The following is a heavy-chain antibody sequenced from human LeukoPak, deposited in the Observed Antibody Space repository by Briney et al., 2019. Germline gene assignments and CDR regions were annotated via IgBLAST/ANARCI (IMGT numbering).Heavy chain of an antibody. CDR3: ARESPAFDY. J-gene: IGHJ4*02. CDR1: GFILSTYG. Sequence: GGSLRLSCAASGFILSTYGMNWVRQAPGKGLEWVSYISSSRNTVTYADSVRGRFTISRDNAKNSLYLEMSSLRAEDTAVYYCARESPAFDYWGQGTLVTVSS. V-gene: IGHV3-48*01. CDR2: ISSSRNTV.